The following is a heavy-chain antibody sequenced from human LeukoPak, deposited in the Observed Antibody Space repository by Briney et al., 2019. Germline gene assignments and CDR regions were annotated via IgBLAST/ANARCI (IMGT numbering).Heavy chain of an antibody. Sequence: PGGSLRLSCAASGFTFSSYTIHWVRRAPGKGLEWVAVVSHDGINRHYADSVKGRFTISRDNAKNSLYLQMNSLRAEDTAVYYCAREGDPWRLVFDYWGQGTLVTVSS. CDR2: VSHDGINR. CDR3: AREGDPWRLVFDY. CDR1: GFTFSSYT. D-gene: IGHD3-16*01. J-gene: IGHJ4*02. V-gene: IGHV3-30*07.